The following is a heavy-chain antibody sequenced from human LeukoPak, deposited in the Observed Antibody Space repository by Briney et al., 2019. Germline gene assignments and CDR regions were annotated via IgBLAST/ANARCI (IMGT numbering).Heavy chain of an antibody. D-gene: IGHD6-19*01. V-gene: IGHV1-24*01. CDR3: ATVYSSGWQTQFFDY. CDR1: GYTLTELS. Sequence: ASVKVSCKVSGYTLTELSMHWVRQAPGKGLEWRGGFDPEDGETIYAQKFQGRVTMTEDTSTDTAYMELSSLRSEDTAVYYCATVYSSGWQTQFFDYWGQGTLVTVSS. J-gene: IGHJ4*02. CDR2: FDPEDGET.